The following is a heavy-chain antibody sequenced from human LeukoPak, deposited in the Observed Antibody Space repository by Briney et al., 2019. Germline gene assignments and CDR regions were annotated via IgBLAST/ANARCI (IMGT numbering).Heavy chain of an antibody. J-gene: IGHJ4*02. CDR1: GGSFSGYY. CDR2: IYYSGST. CDR3: ARKFWFGESLDY. Sequence: PSETLSLTCAVYGGSFSGYYWSWIRQPPGKGLEWIGYIYYSGSTYYNPSLKSRVTISVDTSKNQFSLKLSSVTAADTAVYYCARKFWFGESLDYWGQGTLVTVSS. V-gene: IGHV4-30-4*08. D-gene: IGHD3-10*01.